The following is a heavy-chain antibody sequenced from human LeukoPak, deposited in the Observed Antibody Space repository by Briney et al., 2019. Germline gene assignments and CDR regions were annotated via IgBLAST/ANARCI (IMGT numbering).Heavy chain of an antibody. CDR2: ISTGSSTT. CDR3: ARVAAGYSVIYFDY. V-gene: IGHV3-48*02. D-gene: IGHD4-23*01. J-gene: IGHJ4*02. CDR1: EFAFSTYN. Sequence: GGSLRLSCAASEFAFSTYNMNWVRQAPGKGLEWVSYISTGSSTTYYADSVKGRFTISRDNVENSLYLQMNSLRDEDTAVYYCARVAAGYSVIYFDYWGQGTLVTVSS.